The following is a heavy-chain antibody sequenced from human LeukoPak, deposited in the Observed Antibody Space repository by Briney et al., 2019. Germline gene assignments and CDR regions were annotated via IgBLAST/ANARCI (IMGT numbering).Heavy chain of an antibody. Sequence: SETLSLTCAVYGGSFSGYYWSWIRQPPGKGLEWIGEINHSGSTNYNPSLTSRVTISVDTSKNQFSLKLSSVTAADTAVYYCARTSYDSSGYLDYWGQGTLVTVSS. CDR1: GGSFSGYY. J-gene: IGHJ4*02. CDR2: INHSGST. V-gene: IGHV4-34*01. CDR3: ARTSYDSSGYLDY. D-gene: IGHD3-22*01.